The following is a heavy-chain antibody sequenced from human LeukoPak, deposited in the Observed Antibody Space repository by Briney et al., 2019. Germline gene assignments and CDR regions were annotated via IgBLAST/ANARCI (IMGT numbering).Heavy chain of an antibody. D-gene: IGHD6-13*01. V-gene: IGHV3-23*01. J-gene: IGHJ4*02. CDR1: GFTFSSYA. CDR3: ARVVSSSWWPLYFDY. Sequence: PGGSLRLSCAASGFTFSSYAMSWVRQAPGKGLEWVSAISGSGGSTYYADSVKGRFTISRDNSKNTLYLQMNSLRAEDTAVYYCARVVSSSWWPLYFDYWGQGTLVTVSS. CDR2: ISGSGGST.